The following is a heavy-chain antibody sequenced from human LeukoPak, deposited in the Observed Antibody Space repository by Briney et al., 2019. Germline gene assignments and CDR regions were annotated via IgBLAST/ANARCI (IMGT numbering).Heavy chain of an antibody. CDR1: GGSISSSSYY. Sequence: SETLSLTCTVSGGSISSSSYYWGWIRQPPGKGLEWIGSIYYSGSTYYNPSLKSRVTISVDTSKNQFSLKLSSVTAADTAVYYCARRGYNSGFYYYYYMDVWGKGTTVTVSS. CDR3: ARRGYNSGFYYYYYMDV. CDR2: IYYSGST. V-gene: IGHV4-39*01. D-gene: IGHD6-19*01. J-gene: IGHJ6*03.